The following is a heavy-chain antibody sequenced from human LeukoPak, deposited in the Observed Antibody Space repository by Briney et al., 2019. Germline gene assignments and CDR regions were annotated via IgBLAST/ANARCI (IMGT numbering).Heavy chain of an antibody. Sequence: SETLSLTCTVSGGSISSSSYYWGWIRQPPGKGLEWIGSIYYSGSTYYNPSLKSRVTISVDTSKNQFSLKLSSVTAADTAVYYRAKSGGSEFDPWGQGTLVTVSS. J-gene: IGHJ5*02. CDR2: IYYSGST. CDR3: AKSGGSEFDP. CDR1: GGSISSSSYY. V-gene: IGHV4-39*01.